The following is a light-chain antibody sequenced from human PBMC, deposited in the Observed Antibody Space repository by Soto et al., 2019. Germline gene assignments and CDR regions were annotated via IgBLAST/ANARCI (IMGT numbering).Light chain of an antibody. CDR2: LNSDGSH. V-gene: IGLV4-69*01. CDR3: QTWGTGIWV. CDR1: SWHSTYA. Sequence: QTVVTQSPSASASLGASVKLTCTLSSWHSTYAIAWHQQQPEKGPRYLMNLNSDGSHSKGDGIPDRFSGSSSVTERYLTISSLQSEDEADYYCQTWGTGIWVFGGGTQLNVL. J-gene: IGLJ7*01.